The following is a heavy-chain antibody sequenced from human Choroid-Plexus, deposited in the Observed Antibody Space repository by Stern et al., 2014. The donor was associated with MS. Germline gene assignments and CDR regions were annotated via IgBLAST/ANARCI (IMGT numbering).Heavy chain of an antibody. Sequence: QDQLVQSGGGVVQPGRPLRLSCVASGFTFGSCAMRWVRQAPGKGLEWVAGVSYDGSNKYYADSVKGRFTISRDNSQNTLYMQMSSLRPEDTAVYYCAKDRQYLTYFFDHWGQGSLVTVSS. J-gene: IGHJ5*02. CDR2: VSYDGSNK. CDR1: GFTFGSCA. CDR3: AKDRQYLTYFFDH. D-gene: IGHD2/OR15-2a*01. V-gene: IGHV3-30*18.